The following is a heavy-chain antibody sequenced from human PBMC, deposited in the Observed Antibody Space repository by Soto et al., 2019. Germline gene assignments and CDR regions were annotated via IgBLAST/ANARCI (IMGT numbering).Heavy chain of an antibody. CDR3: ARHSGDGPQIAY. CDR1: GGSISSSSYY. Sequence: QLQLQESGPGLVKPSETLSLTCTVSGGSISSSSYYWGWIRQPPGKGLEWIGTIYYSGSTYYNPPVKGRVTISVDTSKNQFALKLSSVTAADTAVYYCARHSGDGPQIAYWGQGNLVTVSS. V-gene: IGHV4-39*01. J-gene: IGHJ4*02. CDR2: IYYSGST. D-gene: IGHD5-12*01.